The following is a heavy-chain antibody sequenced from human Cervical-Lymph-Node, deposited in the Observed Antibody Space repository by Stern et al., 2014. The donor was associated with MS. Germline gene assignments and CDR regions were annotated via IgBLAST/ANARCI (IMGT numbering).Heavy chain of an antibody. CDR2: IYPNSGDT. V-gene: IGHV1-2*06. CDR3: ARGLGVTAFDF. J-gene: IGHJ4*02. CDR1: GYTFTDYY. D-gene: IGHD4-11*01. Sequence: VHLVESGAEVKKPGASVKVSCKVSGYTFTDYYFHWLRQAPGQGLEWMGRIYPNSGDTVNPQKFQGRVIMTRDTSISTVYMELNNLRLDDTAVYCCARGLGVTAFDFWGQGTLVTVSS.